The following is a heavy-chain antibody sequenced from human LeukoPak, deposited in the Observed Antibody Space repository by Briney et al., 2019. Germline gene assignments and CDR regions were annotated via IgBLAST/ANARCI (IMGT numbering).Heavy chain of an antibody. CDR3: ARLRGYSYGYLDY. Sequence: PSATLSLTCTVSGGSISSSYWSWIRQPPGKGLEWVASIYHSGSAYYNPSRKSRVSISVDTSTNQFSLKVSSVTAADTAVYYCARLRGYSYGYLDYWGQGILVTVSS. V-gene: IGHV4-39*01. D-gene: IGHD5-18*01. CDR1: GGSISSSY. J-gene: IGHJ4*02. CDR2: IYHSGSA.